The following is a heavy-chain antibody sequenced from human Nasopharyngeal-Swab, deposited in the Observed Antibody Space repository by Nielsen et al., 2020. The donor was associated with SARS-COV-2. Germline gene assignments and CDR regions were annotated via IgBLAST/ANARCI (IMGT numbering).Heavy chain of an antibody. CDR2: LSAYNGNT. D-gene: IGHD2-15*01. J-gene: IGHJ3*02. CDR3: ARERRGGYHDAFDI. CDR1: GYTFTDYG. V-gene: IGHV1-18*01. Sequence: ASVKVSCKASGYTFTDYGISWVRQAPGQGLEWMGWLSAYNGNTNYAQRVQGRVTMTTDTSTSPAYMELRSLRSDDTAVYYCARERRGGYHDAFDIWGQGTMVTVSS.